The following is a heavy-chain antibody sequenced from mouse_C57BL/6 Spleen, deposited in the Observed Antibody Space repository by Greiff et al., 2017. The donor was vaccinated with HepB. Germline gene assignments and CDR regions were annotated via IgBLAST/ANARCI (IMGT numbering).Heavy chain of an antibody. V-gene: IGHV12-3*01. CDR1: GFPITSGYY. CDR2: ITHSGET. J-gene: IGHJ4*01. D-gene: IGHD3-2*02. Sequence: QVQLKESGPGLVKPSQSLFLTCSITGFPITSGYYWIWIRQSPGKPLEWMGYITHSGETFYNPSLQSPISITRETSKNQFFLQLNSVTTEDTAMYYCAGDTLRLHAMDYWGQGTSVTVSS. CDR3: AGDTLRLHAMDY.